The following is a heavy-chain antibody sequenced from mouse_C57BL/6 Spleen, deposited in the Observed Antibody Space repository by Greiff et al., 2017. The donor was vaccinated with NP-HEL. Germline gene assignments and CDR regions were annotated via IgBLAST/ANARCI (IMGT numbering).Heavy chain of an antibody. Sequence: EVHLVESGPGLVKPSQSLSLTCSFTFYSIPLVSSLHCLRPFPFPQLEWMGYISYDGSNNYNPSLKNRISITRDTSKNQFFLKLNSVTTEDPATYYCASLGYYGTGRAMDYWGQGTSVTVSS. D-gene: IGHD1-2*01. CDR1: FYSIPLVSS. CDR2: ISYDGSN. CDR3: ASLGYYGTGRAMDY. V-gene: IGHV3-6*01. J-gene: IGHJ4*01.